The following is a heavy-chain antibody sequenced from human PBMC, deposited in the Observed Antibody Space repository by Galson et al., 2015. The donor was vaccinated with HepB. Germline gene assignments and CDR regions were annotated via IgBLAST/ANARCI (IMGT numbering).Heavy chain of an antibody. V-gene: IGHV1-18*01. CDR1: GYSFSSYG. CDR2: SSAYNGQT. D-gene: IGHD2-15*01. CDR3: ARASGDYSPPENY. Sequence: SVKVSCKASGYSFSSYGISSVRQAPGQGLEWMGWSSAYNGQTLYAQKFQGRATLTTDTSTTTAYMELRALRFDDTAIYYCARASGDYSPPENYWGQGTLVTVSS. J-gene: IGHJ4*02.